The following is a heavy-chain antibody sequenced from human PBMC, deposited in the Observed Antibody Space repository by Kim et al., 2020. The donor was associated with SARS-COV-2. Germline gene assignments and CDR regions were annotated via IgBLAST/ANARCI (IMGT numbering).Heavy chain of an antibody. CDR2: IRSKANSYAT. CDR1: GFTFSGSA. J-gene: IGHJ4*02. CDR3: TTRYRSSGWYPPDY. Sequence: GGSLRLSCAASGFTFSGSAMHWVRQASGKGLEWVGRIRSKANSYATAYAASVKGRFTISRDDSKNTAYLQMNSLKTEDTAVYYCTTRYRSSGWYPPDYWGQGTLVPVSS. D-gene: IGHD6-19*01. V-gene: IGHV3-73*01.